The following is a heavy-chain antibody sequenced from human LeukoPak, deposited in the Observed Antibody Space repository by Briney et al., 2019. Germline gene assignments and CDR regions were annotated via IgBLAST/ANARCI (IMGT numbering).Heavy chain of an antibody. V-gene: IGHV4-59*08. CDR1: GGSISSYY. D-gene: IGHD3-22*01. Sequence: SETLSLTCTASGGSISSYYWSWIRQPPGKGLEWIGYIYYSGSTNYNPSLKSRVTISVDTSKNQFSLKLSSVTAADTAVYYCARNYYDSSGYYLYFDYWGQGTLVTVSS. CDR2: IYYSGST. J-gene: IGHJ4*02. CDR3: ARNYYDSSGYYLYFDY.